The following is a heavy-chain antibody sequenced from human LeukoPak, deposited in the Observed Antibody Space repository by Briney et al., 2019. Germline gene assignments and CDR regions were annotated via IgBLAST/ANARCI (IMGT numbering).Heavy chain of an antibody. CDR1: GFTFSSYG. CDR3: AKDCSNYLKEGDY. Sequence: GGSLRLSCAASGFTFSSYGMHWVRQAPGKGLEWVAFIRYDGSNKYYADSVKGRFTISRDNSKNTLYLQMNSLRAEDTAVYYCAKDCSNYLKEGDYWGQGTLVTVSS. V-gene: IGHV3-30*02. D-gene: IGHD4-11*01. CDR2: IRYDGSNK. J-gene: IGHJ4*02.